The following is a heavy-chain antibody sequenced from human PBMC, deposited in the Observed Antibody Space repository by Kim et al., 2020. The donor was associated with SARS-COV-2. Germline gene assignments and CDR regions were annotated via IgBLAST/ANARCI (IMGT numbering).Heavy chain of an antibody. CDR3: ARDSPYYYDSSGSRNEYFQH. CDR1: GGTFSSYT. CDR2: IIPILGIA. D-gene: IGHD3-22*01. Sequence: SVKVSCKASGGTFSSYTISWVRQAPGQGLEWMGRIIPILGIANYAQKFQGRVTITADKSTSTAYMELSSLRSEDTAVYYCARDSPYYYDSSGSRNEYFQHWGQGTLVTVSS. J-gene: IGHJ1*01. V-gene: IGHV1-69*04.